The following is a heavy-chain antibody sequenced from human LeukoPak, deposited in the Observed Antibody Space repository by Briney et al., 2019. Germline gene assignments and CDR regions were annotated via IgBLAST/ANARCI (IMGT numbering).Heavy chain of an antibody. CDR1: GYTFTSYG. CDR3: ARAAAYCGGDCPGHYYYYYMDV. Sequence: ASVKVSCKASGYTFTSYGISWVRQAPGQGLEWMGWISAYNGNTNYAQKLQGRVTMTTDTSTSTAYMELRSLRSDDTAVYYCARAAAYCGGDCPGHYYYYYMDVWGKGTTVTVSS. V-gene: IGHV1-18*01. CDR2: ISAYNGNT. D-gene: IGHD2-21*01. J-gene: IGHJ6*03.